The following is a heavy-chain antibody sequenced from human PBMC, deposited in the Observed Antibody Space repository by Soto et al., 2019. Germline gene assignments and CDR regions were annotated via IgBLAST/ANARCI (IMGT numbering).Heavy chain of an antibody. CDR2: INPSDGTT. V-gene: IGHV1-46*03. Sequence: ASVKVSCKASGYTFTTYYINWVRQAPGQGLEWMGLINPSDGTTNYAQKFQGRVTMTRDTSTSTVNMELSSLRSDDTAVYYCARDLYCSGGTCFSFEYWGQGLMVTVSS. D-gene: IGHD2-15*01. CDR1: GYTFTTYY. J-gene: IGHJ4*02. CDR3: ARDLYCSGGTCFSFEY.